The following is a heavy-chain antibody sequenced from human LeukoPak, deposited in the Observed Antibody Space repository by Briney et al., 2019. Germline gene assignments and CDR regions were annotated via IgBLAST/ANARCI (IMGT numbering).Heavy chain of an antibody. J-gene: IGHJ4*02. CDR1: GGSISSSSYY. CDR3: ATRITMIIY. V-gene: IGHV4-39*01. D-gene: IGHD3-22*01. Sequence: SETLSLTCTVSGGSISSSSYYWGWIRQPPGKGLEWIGSIYYSGSTYYNPSLKSRVTISVDTSKNQFSLKLSSVTAADTAVYYCATRITMIIYWGQGTLVTVSS. CDR2: IYYSGST.